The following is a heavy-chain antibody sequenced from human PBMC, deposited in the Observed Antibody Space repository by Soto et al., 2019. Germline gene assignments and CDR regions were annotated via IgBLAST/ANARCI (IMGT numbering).Heavy chain of an antibody. CDR2: IFSNDEK. J-gene: IGHJ4*02. CDR3: AGGIGTYCGGDCFPYFDY. D-gene: IGHD2-21*02. Sequence: QVTLKESGPVLVKPTETLTLTCTVSGFSLSNARMGVSWIRQPPGKALEWLAHIFSNDEKSYSTSLKSSLTISKEASKSQVVLTMTNMDPVDTATYYCAGGIGTYCGGDCFPYFDYWGQGTLVTVSS. V-gene: IGHV2-26*01. CDR1: GFSLSNARMG.